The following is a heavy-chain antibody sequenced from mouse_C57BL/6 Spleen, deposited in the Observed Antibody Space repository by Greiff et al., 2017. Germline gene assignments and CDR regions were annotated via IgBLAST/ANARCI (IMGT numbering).Heavy chain of an antibody. V-gene: IGHV1-64*01. CDR3: ARAGGGVDWYFDV. J-gene: IGHJ1*03. D-gene: IGHD1-1*02. CDR2: IHPNSGST. Sequence: QVQLQQPGAELVKPGASVKLSCKASGYTFTSYWMHWVKQRPGQGLEWIGMIHPNSGSTKYNEKFKSKATLTVDKSSSTAYMQLSSLTSEDSAVYYCARAGGGVDWYFDVWGTGTTVTVSS. CDR1: GYTFTSYW.